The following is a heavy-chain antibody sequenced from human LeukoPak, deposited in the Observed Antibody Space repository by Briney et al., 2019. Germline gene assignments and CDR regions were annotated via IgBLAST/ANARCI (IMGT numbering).Heavy chain of an antibody. CDR3: ARDGVATNGY. CDR2: INTDGGTT. Sequence: GGSLRLSCAASGFTFSTFAMQWVRQAPEKGLEYVSGINTDGGTTYYANSVKGRFTISRDNPKNTLYLQMGSLRVEDTAVYYCARDGVATNGYWGQGTLVTVSS. D-gene: IGHD5-24*01. V-gene: IGHV3-64*01. J-gene: IGHJ4*02. CDR1: GFTFSTFA.